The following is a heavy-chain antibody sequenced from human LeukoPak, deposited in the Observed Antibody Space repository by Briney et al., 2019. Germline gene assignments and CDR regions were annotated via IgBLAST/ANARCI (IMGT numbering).Heavy chain of an antibody. Sequence: PGGSLRLSCAASGLTFTNYAMNWVRKAPGKGLEWVSTSGSGGSPFYADSVKGRFTISGDNSRNTLYLQMNSLRVEDTAVYYCAKGGSGWYPGFDYWGQGILVTVSS. J-gene: IGHJ4*02. CDR3: AKGGSGWYPGFDY. D-gene: IGHD6-19*01. CDR1: GLTFTNYA. V-gene: IGHV3-23*01. CDR2: SGSGGSP.